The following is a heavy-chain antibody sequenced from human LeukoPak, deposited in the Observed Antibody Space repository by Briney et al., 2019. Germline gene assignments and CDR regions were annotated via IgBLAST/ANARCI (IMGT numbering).Heavy chain of an antibody. CDR1: GFTFSSYA. CDR2: ISYDGSNK. Sequence: GGSLRLSCAASGFTFSSYAMHWVRQAPGKGLEWVAVISYDGSNKYYADSVKGRFTISRDNSKNTLYLQMNSLRAEDTAVYYCARDWLRSYGLDYWGQGTLVTVSS. V-gene: IGHV3-30-3*01. J-gene: IGHJ4*02. CDR3: ARDWLRSYGLDY. D-gene: IGHD1-26*01.